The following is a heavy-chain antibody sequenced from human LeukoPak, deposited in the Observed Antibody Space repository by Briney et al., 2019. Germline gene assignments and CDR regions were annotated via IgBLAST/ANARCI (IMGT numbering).Heavy chain of an antibody. CDR2: IGISSNKI. J-gene: IGHJ4*02. V-gene: IGHV3-21*01. CDR1: GFTLRSYT. Sequence: PGGSLRLSCAASGFTLRSYTMNWVRQAPGKGLEWVSSIGISSNKIYYADSVKGRFIISRDNAKNSVYLQMDSLRLDDTAVYFCAKDLGDYGDYDPPGYWGQGTLITVSS. CDR3: AKDLGDYGDYDPPGY. D-gene: IGHD4-17*01.